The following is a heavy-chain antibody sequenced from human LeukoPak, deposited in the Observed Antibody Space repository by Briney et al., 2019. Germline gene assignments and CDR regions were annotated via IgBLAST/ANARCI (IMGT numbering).Heavy chain of an antibody. CDR3: AIRGDYEFDS. CDR1: GGSLSSSSYY. J-gene: IGHJ4*02. CDR2: IYYGGST. D-gene: IGHD4-17*01. V-gene: IGHV4-39*01. Sequence: SETLSLTCTVSGGSLSSSSYYWGWIRPPPGKGLEWIGSIYYGGSTYYNPSPKSRVTISVDTSKKQFSLKLTCVSAADTAVYYCAIRGDYEFDSWGQGTLVTVSS.